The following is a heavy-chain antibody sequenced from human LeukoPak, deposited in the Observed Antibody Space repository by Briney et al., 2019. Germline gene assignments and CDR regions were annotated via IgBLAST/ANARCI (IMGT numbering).Heavy chain of an antibody. V-gene: IGHV5-51*01. CDR1: GYSFTNYW. CDR2: IYPGDSDT. D-gene: IGHD3-22*01. J-gene: IGHJ4*02. CDR3: ARRTRLNYYDSSGYYFDY. Sequence: GESLKISCKDSGYSFTNYWIGWVRQMPGKGPEWMGIIYPGDSDTRYSPSFQGQVTISADKSISTAYLQWSSLKASDTAVYYCARRTRLNYYDSSGYYFDYWGQGTLVTVSS.